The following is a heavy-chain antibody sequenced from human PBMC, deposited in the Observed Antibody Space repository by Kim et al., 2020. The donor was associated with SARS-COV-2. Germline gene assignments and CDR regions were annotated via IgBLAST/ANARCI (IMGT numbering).Heavy chain of an antibody. V-gene: IGHV3-48*02. Sequence: ITYADAEVGRFTISRDNAKNSLFLQMNSLRDEDTARCYCVRDSRGGAFDQWGQGTMVTVSS. CDR2: I. J-gene: IGHJ3*01. D-gene: IGHD2-2*01. CDR3: VRDSRGGAFDQ.